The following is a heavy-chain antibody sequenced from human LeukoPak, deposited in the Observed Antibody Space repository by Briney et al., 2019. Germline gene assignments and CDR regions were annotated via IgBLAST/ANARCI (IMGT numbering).Heavy chain of an antibody. Sequence: SETLSLTCTVSGGSISSYYWSWIRQPPGKGLEWIGYIYYSGSTNYNPSLKSRVTISVDTSKNQFSLKLSSVTAADTAVYYCARAQYCDFWSGFYYMDVWGKGTTVTVSS. CDR1: GGSISSYY. V-gene: IGHV4-59*01. CDR3: ARAQYCDFWSGFYYMDV. CDR2: IYYSGST. D-gene: IGHD3-3*01. J-gene: IGHJ6*03.